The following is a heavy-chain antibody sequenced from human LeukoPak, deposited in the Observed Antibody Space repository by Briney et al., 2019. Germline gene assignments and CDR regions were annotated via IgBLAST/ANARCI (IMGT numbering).Heavy chain of an antibody. CDR1: GDSISSDY. CDR2: IYYTGST. CDR3: ASWPPLSTRAPRGRWWLEP. V-gene: IGHV4-59*01. Sequence: SETLSLTCAVSGDSISSDYWSWVRQPPGKGLEWIGYIYYTGSTNYNPSLKSRVTISVDTSKNQFSLKLSSVTAADTAVYYCASWPPLSTRAPRGRWWLEPGGREPWVPVPS. J-gene: IGHJ5*02. D-gene: IGHD2/OR15-2a*01.